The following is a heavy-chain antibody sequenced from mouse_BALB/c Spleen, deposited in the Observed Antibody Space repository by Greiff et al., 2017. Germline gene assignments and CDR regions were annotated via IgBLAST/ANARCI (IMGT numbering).Heavy chain of an antibody. Sequence: QVQLQQSGPGLVAPSQSLSITCTVSGFSLTSYGVHWVRQPPGKGLEWLGVIWAGGSTNYNSALMSRLSISKDNSKSQVFLKMNSLQTDDTAMYYCARFDGYHFYAMDYWGQGTSVTVSA. CDR2: IWAGGST. D-gene: IGHD2-3*01. V-gene: IGHV2-9*02. J-gene: IGHJ4*01. CDR3: ARFDGYHFYAMDY. CDR1: GFSLTSYG.